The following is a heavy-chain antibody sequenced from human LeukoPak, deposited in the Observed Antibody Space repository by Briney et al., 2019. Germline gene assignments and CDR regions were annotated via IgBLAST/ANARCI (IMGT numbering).Heavy chain of an antibody. CDR1: GGSISSSSYY. V-gene: IGHV4-39*07. D-gene: IGHD3-22*01. Sequence: SETLSLTCTVSGGSISSSSYYWGWIRQPPGKGLEWIGSIYHSGSTYYNPSLKSRVTISVDTSKNQFSLKLSSVTAADTAVYYCARDGDYYDSSGYYYFGRLGYYYYYYMDVWGKGTTVTVSS. J-gene: IGHJ6*03. CDR3: ARDGDYYDSSGYYYFGRLGYYYYYYMDV. CDR2: IYHSGST.